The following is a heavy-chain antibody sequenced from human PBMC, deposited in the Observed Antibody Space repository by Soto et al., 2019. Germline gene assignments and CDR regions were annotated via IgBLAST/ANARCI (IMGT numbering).Heavy chain of an antibody. V-gene: IGHV4-34*01. CDR3: ARGTPYYGLPPP. CDR2: INHSGST. Sequence: SETLSLTCAVYGGSFSGYYWSWIRQPPGKGLEWIGEINHSGSTNYNPSLKSRVTISVDTSKNQFSLKLSSVTAADTAVYYCARGTPYYGLPPPWGQGTLVTVSS. CDR1: GGSFSGYY. D-gene: IGHD3-3*01. J-gene: IGHJ5*02.